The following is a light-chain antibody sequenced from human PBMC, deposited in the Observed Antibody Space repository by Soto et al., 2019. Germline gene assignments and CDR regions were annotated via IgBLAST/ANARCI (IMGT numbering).Light chain of an antibody. J-gene: IGKJ1*01. CDR3: QQYGSSSTWT. CDR2: AAS. V-gene: IGKV3-20*01. Sequence: EIVLTQSPGTLSLSPGERATLSCRASQSVSSAYLAWYQHKPGQPPTLLIYAASSRVTGILDRFSGSGSGTDFTLTISRLEPEDFAVYYCQQYGSSSTWTFGQGTKVEIK. CDR1: QSVSSAY.